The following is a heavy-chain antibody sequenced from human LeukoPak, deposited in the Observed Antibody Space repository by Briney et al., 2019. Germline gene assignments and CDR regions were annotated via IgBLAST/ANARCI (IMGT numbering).Heavy chain of an antibody. J-gene: IGHJ4*02. D-gene: IGHD3-22*01. CDR2: ISAYNGNT. CDR3: ATNLGYYDSSGYRY. CDR1: GYTFTSYG. Sequence: ASVKVSCKASGYTFTSYGISWVRQAPGQGLEWMGWISAYNGNTNHAQKLQGRVTMTTDTSTSTAYMELRSLRSDDTAVYYCATNLGYYDSSGYRYWGQGTLVTVSS. V-gene: IGHV1-18*01.